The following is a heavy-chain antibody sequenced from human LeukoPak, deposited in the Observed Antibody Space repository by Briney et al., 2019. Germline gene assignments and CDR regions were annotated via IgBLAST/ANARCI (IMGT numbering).Heavy chain of an antibody. CDR2: IYTSGST. Sequence: SETLSLTCTVSGGSISSGSYYWSWIRQPAGKGLEWIGRIYTSGSTNYNPSLKSRVTISVDTSKNQFSLKLSSVTAADTAVYYCARWTFDAFDIWGQGTMVTVSS. V-gene: IGHV4-61*02. D-gene: IGHD3/OR15-3a*01. CDR3: ARWTFDAFDI. CDR1: GGSISSGSYY. J-gene: IGHJ3*02.